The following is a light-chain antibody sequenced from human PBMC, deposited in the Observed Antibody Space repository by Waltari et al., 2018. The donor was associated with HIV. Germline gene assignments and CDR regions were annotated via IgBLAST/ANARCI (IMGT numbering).Light chain of an antibody. V-gene: IGLV2-14*01. CDR2: EVS. Sequence: QSALTQPASVSGSPGQSITISCTGTSSDVGGYNYVSWYQQHPGKAPKLMIYEVSNRPSGVSTRFSGSKSGNTASLTISGLQAEDEADYYCSSYTSSSTPHYVFGTGTKVTVL. J-gene: IGLJ1*01. CDR1: SSDVGGYNY. CDR3: SSYTSSSTPHYV.